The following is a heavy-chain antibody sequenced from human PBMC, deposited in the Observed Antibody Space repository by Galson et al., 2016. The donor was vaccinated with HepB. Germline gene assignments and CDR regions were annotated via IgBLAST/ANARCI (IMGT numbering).Heavy chain of an antibody. Sequence: SLRLSCAASGFTFSNFGMSWVRQAPGKGLEWVSLISGSGSSTSYADSVEGRFTISRDNSKNKLYLQMSSLSPDDTAVYYCARDGVRWSPVGYFHHWGQGTLVSVSS. CDR3: ARDGVRWSPVGYFHH. CDR2: ISGSGSST. CDR1: GFTFSNFG. J-gene: IGHJ1*01. V-gene: IGHV3-23*01. D-gene: IGHD3-3*01.